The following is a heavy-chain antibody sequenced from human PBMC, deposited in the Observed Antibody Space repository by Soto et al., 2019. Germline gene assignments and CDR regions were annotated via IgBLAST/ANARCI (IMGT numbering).Heavy chain of an antibody. Sequence: GDSLKISCDGSGYSFTSYWIGWVRQMPGKGLEWMGIIYPGDSDTRYSSPFQGQVTFSAAKSISTAYLQWISLNASETAMYYCARRGKYQRLAGYGKDVCVQGTTVIVSS. CDR2: IYPGDSDT. CDR3: ARRGKYQRLAGYGKDV. J-gene: IGHJ6*02. CDR1: GYSFTSYW. D-gene: IGHD6-25*01. V-gene: IGHV5-51*01.